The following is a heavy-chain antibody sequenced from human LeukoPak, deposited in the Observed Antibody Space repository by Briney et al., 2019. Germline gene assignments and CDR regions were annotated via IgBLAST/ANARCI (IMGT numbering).Heavy chain of an antibody. CDR1: GFTFSSYG. Sequence: GGYLRLSCAASGFTFSSYGMHWVRQAPGKGLEWVAVISYDGSNKYYADSVKGRFTISRDNSKNTLYLQMNSLRAEDTAVYYCAKDGGAVAGIDYWGQGTLVTVSS. CDR3: AKDGGAVAGIDY. D-gene: IGHD6-19*01. CDR2: ISYDGSNK. J-gene: IGHJ4*02. V-gene: IGHV3-30*18.